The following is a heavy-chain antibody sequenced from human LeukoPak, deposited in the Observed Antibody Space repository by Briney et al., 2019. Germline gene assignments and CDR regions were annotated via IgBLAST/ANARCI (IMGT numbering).Heavy chain of an antibody. CDR3: ARVGCTSTSCLAN. J-gene: IGHJ4*02. D-gene: IGHD2-2*01. CDR1: GLTFSSYW. V-gene: IGHV3-7*01. Sequence: GGSLRLSCAVSGLTFSSYWMTWVRQAPGKGLELVANIKQDGSEKYYVDSVKGRFTISRDNAKNSLYLQTSSVRAEDTAVYYCARVGCTSTSCLANWGQGTLVTVSS. CDR2: IKQDGSEK.